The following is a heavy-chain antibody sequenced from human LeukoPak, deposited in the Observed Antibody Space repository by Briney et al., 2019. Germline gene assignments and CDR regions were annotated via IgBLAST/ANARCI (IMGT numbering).Heavy chain of an antibody. CDR1: GFPFSDFA. J-gene: IGHJ4*02. CDR2: ISDDGKNN. V-gene: IGHV3-30*04. CDR3: ARDYGRDTYYYGSGSYFLDY. D-gene: IGHD3-10*01. Sequence: GGSLRLSCAGSGFPFSDFAVHWVRQAPGKGLEWVAAISDDGKNNYYADSVKGRFTISRDNAKNSLYLQMNSLKAEDTAVYYCARDYGRDTYYYGSGSYFLDYWGQGTLVTVSS.